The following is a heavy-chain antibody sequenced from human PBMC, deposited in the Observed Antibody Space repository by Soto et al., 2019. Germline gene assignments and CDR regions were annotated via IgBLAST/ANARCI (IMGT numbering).Heavy chain of an antibody. CDR3: AKDSGCVNNACAYDP. CDR2: ISRGSDYI. V-gene: IGHV3-21*01. D-gene: IGHD1-20*01. Sequence: EVHLVESGGGLVKPGGSLRLTCAASGFIFSDYTMNWVRQAPGKGLEWVSFISRGSDYIFYADTVKGRFTISRDNARNSLYLQMTSLRAEDTAVYYCAKDSGCVNNACAYDPWGQGTLVTVSS. CDR1: GFIFSDYT. J-gene: IGHJ5*02.